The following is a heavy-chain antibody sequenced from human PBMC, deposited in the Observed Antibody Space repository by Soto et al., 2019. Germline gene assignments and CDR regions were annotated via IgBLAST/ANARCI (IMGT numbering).Heavy chain of an antibody. Sequence: PGGSLRLSCAASGFTVSSNYMSWVRQAPGKGLEWVSVIYSGGSTYYADSVKGRFTISRDNSKNTLYLQMNSLRAEDTAVYYCASHTGTNLRPYYYYYYMDVWGKGTTVTVSS. CDR3: ASHTGTNLRPYYYYYYMDV. CDR2: IYSGGST. CDR1: GFTVSSNY. J-gene: IGHJ6*03. D-gene: IGHD1-7*01. V-gene: IGHV3-66*04.